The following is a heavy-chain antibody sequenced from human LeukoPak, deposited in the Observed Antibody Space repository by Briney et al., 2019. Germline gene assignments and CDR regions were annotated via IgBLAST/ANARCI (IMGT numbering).Heavy chain of an antibody. D-gene: IGHD3/OR15-3a*01. CDR1: GFTFSSYA. V-gene: IGHV3-30-3*01. CDR2: ISYDGGNK. J-gene: IGHJ4*02. Sequence: PGGSLRLSCAASGFTFSSYAMRWVRQAPGRGLEWVAVISYDGGNKYYADSVEGRFTISRDNSKNTLYLQMNSLRAEDTAVYYCARGEDDWRWTGSNWGQGTLVTVSS. CDR3: ARGEDDWRWTGSN.